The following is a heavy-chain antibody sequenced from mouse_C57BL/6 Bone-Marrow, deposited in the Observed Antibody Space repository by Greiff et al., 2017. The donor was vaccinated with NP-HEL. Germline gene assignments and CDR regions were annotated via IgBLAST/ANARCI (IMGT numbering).Heavy chain of an antibody. CDR1: GYTFTNYW. Sequence: QVQLKESGAELVRPGTSVKMSCKASGYTFTNYWIGWAKQRPGHGLEWIGDIYPGGGYTNYNEKFKGKATLTADKSSSTAYMQFSSLTSEDSAIYYCARDLLYAMDYWGQGTSVTVSS. CDR2: IYPGGGYT. J-gene: IGHJ4*01. CDR3: ARDLLYAMDY. V-gene: IGHV1-63*01.